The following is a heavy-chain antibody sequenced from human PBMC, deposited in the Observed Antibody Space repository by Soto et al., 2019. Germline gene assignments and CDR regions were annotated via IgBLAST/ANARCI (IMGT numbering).Heavy chain of an antibody. J-gene: IGHJ4*01. CDR2: ISSSSSPI. Sequence: GGSLRLSCAAAGFTFSSNDMNWVRQAPGKGLVWVSYISSSSSPIYYADSVRGRFTISRDNAKNSLYLQMNSLRAEDTAVYYCAKALGELSPESFADWGHGTLVTVPS. CDR3: AKALGELSPESFAD. CDR1: GFTFSSND. V-gene: IGHV3-48*01. D-gene: IGHD3-16*02.